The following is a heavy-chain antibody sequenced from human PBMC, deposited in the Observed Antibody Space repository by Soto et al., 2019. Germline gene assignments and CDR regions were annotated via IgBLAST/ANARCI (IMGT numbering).Heavy chain of an antibody. J-gene: IGHJ3*02. D-gene: IGHD5-12*01. CDR1: GFTFSGAW. V-gene: IGHV3-48*01. CDR2: ISGSGGSI. Sequence: GGSLRLSCAASGFTFSGAWFNWVRQAPGKGLEWVGRISGSGGSIYYADSVKGRFTISRDNAKNSLYLQMNSLRAEDTAVYYCARDVQLGYSGYDYGAFDIWGQGTMVTVSS. CDR3: ARDVQLGYSGYDYGAFDI.